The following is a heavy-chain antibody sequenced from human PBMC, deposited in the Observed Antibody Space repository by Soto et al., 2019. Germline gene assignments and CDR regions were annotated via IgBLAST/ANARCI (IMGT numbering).Heavy chain of an antibody. Sequence: SLRLSCAASGFTFSSYGMHWVRQAPGKGLEWVAVISYDGSNKYYADSVKGRFTISRDNSKNTLYLQMNSLRAEDTAVYYCAKDSTSYPYYYYGMDVWGQGTTVTVSS. D-gene: IGHD2-2*01. J-gene: IGHJ6*02. CDR2: ISYDGSNK. CDR3: AKDSTSYPYYYYGMDV. V-gene: IGHV3-30*18. CDR1: GFTFSSYG.